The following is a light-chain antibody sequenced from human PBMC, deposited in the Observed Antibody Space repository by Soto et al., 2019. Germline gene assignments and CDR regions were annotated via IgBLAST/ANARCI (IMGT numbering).Light chain of an antibody. CDR2: WAS. Sequence: DIMMTQSPDSLALSLGERATINCKSSQSVLYSSNNKNYLAWYQQTQGQTPKMLIYWASTRESGVPDRFSGSGSGTDFTLTFSRLQAEDVEVYYCQQYYSNPRTFGQGTKVDI. V-gene: IGKV4-1*01. CDR1: QSVLYSSNNKNY. CDR3: QQYYSNPRT. J-gene: IGKJ1*01.